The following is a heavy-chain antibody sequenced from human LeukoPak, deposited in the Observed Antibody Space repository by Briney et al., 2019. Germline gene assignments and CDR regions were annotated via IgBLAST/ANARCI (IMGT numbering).Heavy chain of an antibody. V-gene: IGHV1-18*01. J-gene: IGHJ4*02. CDR2: ISAYNVNT. CDR3: ARDDGDY. CDR1: GYTFANFG. Sequence: ASVKVSCKASGYTFANFGINWVRQAPGQGLVWMGWISAYNVNTNYTQKFQGRVTMTTDTSTGTAYMELRSLRSDDTAVYYCARDDGDYWGQGTLVTVSS.